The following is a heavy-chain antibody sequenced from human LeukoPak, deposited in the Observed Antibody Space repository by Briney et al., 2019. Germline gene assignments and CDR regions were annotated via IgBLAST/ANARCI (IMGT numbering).Heavy chain of an antibody. D-gene: IGHD2/OR15-2a*01. CDR1: GFTFSTYA. J-gene: IGHJ4*02. CDR3: AKGDTS. V-gene: IGHV3-30*02. CDR2: IQFDGSSK. Sequence: GGSLRLSCAASGFTFSTYAMHRVRQAPGKGLEWVAFIQFDGSSKYYADSVKGRFTISRDNSKNTLYLQMNSLRAEDTAVYYCAKGDTSWGQGTLVTVSS.